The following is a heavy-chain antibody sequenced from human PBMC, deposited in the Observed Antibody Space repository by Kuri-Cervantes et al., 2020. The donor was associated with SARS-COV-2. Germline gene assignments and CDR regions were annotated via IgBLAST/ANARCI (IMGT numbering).Heavy chain of an antibody. Sequence: ETLSLTCAASGFTFSSYSMNWVRQAPGKGLEWVSPISSSSSYIYYADSVKGRFTISRDNAKNSPYLQMNSLRAEDTAVYYCARCDFWSGYYMVYWGQGTLVTVSS. V-gene: IGHV3-21*01. CDR1: GFTFSSYS. J-gene: IGHJ4*02. CDR2: ISSSSSYI. D-gene: IGHD3-3*01. CDR3: ARCDFWSGYYMVY.